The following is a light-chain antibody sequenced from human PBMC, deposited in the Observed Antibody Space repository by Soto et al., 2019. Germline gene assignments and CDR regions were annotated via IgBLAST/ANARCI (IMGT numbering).Light chain of an antibody. CDR3: TSYTSDNTGV. CDR1: SSDVGYYNY. J-gene: IGLJ3*02. Sequence: QSVLTQPASVSGSPGQSITISCTGTSSDVGYYNYVSWYQQHPGKAPKLMIYEVTNRPSGVSDRFSGSKSGNTASLTISGLQPEDEADYYCTSYTSDNTGVFGGGTKVTVL. CDR2: EVT. V-gene: IGLV2-14*01.